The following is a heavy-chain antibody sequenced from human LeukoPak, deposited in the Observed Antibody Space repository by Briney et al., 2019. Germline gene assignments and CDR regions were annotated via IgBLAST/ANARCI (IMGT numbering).Heavy chain of an antibody. CDR1: GGTFSSYA. CDR3: ALGRPTPLPNWFDP. Sequence: SVKVSCKASGGTFSSYAISWVRQAPGQGLGWMGRIIPILGIANYAQKFQGRVTITADKSTSTAYMELSSLRSEDTAVYYCALGRPTPLPNWFDPWGQGTLVTVSS. J-gene: IGHJ5*02. CDR2: IIPILGIA. V-gene: IGHV1-69*04.